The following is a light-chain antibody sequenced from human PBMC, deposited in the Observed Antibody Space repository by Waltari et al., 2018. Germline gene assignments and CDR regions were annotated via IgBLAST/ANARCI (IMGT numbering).Light chain of an antibody. Sequence: SYELTQPPSVSVSPGQTARIPCPGPQLGARYASWYQQKPGQSPVLVIYQDNKRPSGIPERFSGSNSGNTATLTISGTQAMDEADYYCQAWDSSTGVFGGGTKLTVL. J-gene: IGLJ3*02. CDR2: QDN. CDR1: QLGARY. V-gene: IGLV3-1*01. CDR3: QAWDSSTGV.